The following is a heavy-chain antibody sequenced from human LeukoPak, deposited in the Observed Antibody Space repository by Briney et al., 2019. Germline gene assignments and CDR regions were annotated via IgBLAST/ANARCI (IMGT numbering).Heavy chain of an antibody. CDR2: ISSSSSYI. CDR1: GFTFSSYS. J-gene: IGHJ4*02. CDR3: ARAQYYDFWSAWDY. Sequence: GGSLRLSCAASGFTFSSYSMNWVRQAPGKGLEWVSSISSSSSYIYYADSVKGRFTISRDNAKNSLYLQMNSLRAEDTAVHYCARAQYYDFWSAWDYWGQGTLVTVSS. V-gene: IGHV3-21*01. D-gene: IGHD3-3*01.